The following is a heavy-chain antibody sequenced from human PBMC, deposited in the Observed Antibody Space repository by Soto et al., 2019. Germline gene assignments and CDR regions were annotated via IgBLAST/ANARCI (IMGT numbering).Heavy chain of an antibody. Sequence: SETLSLTCAVYGGSFSGYYWSWIRQPPGKGLEWIGEINHSGSTNYNPSLKSRVTISVDTSKNQFSLKLSSVTAADTAVYYCAREVGTVTTKPAFWYFDLWGRGTLVTVSS. CDR2: INHSGST. CDR1: GGSFSGYY. D-gene: IGHD4-17*01. J-gene: IGHJ2*01. CDR3: AREVGTVTTKPAFWYFDL. V-gene: IGHV4-34*01.